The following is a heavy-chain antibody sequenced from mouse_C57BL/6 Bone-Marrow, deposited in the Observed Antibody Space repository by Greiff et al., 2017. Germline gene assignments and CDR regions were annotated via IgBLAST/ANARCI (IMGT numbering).Heavy chain of an antibody. CDR1: GYTFTDYY. Sequence: VQLQQSGPVLVKPGASVKMSCKASGYTFTDYYMNWVKQSHGKSLEWIGVINPYNGGTSYNQKFKGKATLTVDKYSSTAYMELNSLTSEDSAVYYCARRDYYVQVKVYYFDYWGQGTTLTVSS. CDR2: INPYNGGT. CDR3: ARRDYYVQVKVYYFDY. V-gene: IGHV1-19*01. D-gene: IGHD1-1*01. J-gene: IGHJ2*01.